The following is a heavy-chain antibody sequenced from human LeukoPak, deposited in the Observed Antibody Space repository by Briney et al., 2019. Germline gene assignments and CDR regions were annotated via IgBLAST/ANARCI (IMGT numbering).Heavy chain of an antibody. Sequence: GGSLRLFCAASGFTFSSYGMNWGRQAPWKGLEWVASINHNGNVNYYLESVKGRFTISRDNAKNSLYQQMSNLRGEDTAVYFCARGGGLDDWGQGATVTVYS. CDR1: GFTFSSYG. J-gene: IGHJ6*01. CDR3: ARGGGLDD. CDR2: INHNGNVN. D-gene: IGHD3-16*01. V-gene: IGHV3-7*03.